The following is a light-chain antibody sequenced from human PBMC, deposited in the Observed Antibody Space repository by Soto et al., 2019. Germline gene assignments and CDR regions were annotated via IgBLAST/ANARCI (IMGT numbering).Light chain of an antibody. CDR3: QQYNNWPLT. CDR1: QSVSSN. Sequence: ETVLTQSPATLSVSPGERATLSCRASQSVSSNLAWYQQRPGQAPRLLIYAASTRATGVPARFSGSGSGTEFALTISSLQSEDFAVYSCQQYNNWPLTFGGGTKV. CDR2: AAS. J-gene: IGKJ4*01. V-gene: IGKV3-15*01.